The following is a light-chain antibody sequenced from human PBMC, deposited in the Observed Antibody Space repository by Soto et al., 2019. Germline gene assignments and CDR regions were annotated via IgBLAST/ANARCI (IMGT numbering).Light chain of an antibody. CDR1: QSLLHSNGYNY. V-gene: IGKV2-28*01. CDR2: LGS. Sequence: DIVMTQSPLSLPVTPGEPASISCRSSQSLLHSNGYNYLDWYLQKPGQSPQLLIYLGSNRASGVPDRFRGSGSRTDFTLKISRVEAEDVGVYYCMQALQTRTFGQGTKLEIK. CDR3: MQALQTRT. J-gene: IGKJ2*02.